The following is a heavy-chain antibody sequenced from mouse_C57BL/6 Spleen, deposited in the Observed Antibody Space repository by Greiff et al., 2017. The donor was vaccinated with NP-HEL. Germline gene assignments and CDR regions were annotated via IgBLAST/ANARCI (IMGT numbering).Heavy chain of an antibody. CDR1: GFSLSTFGMG. J-gene: IGHJ1*03. D-gene: IGHD1-1*01. CDR3: ARIEDYGSSYWYFDV. V-gene: IGHV8-8*01. Sequence: QVTLKESGPGILQPSQTLSLTCSFSGFSLSTFGMGVGWIRQPSGKGLEWLAHIWWDDDKYYNPALKSRLTISKDHSKNQVFLKSAKEDTADTATYYVARIEDYGSSYWYFDVWGTGTTVTVSS. CDR2: IWWDDDK.